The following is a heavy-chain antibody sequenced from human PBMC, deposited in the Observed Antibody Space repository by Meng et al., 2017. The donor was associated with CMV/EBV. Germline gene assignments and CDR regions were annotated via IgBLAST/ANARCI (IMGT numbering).Heavy chain of an antibody. J-gene: IGHJ6*02. CDR3: ARGAIAAADTSYYGMDV. V-gene: IGHV4-34*01. Sequence: GSLRLSCAVYGGSFSGYYWGWIRQPPGKGLEWGGEINHSGSTNYNPSLKGRVTISVDTSKNQFSLKLSSVTAEDTAVYYCARGAIAAADTSYYGMDVWGQGTTVTVSS. D-gene: IGHD6-13*01. CDR1: GGSFSGYY. CDR2: INHSGST.